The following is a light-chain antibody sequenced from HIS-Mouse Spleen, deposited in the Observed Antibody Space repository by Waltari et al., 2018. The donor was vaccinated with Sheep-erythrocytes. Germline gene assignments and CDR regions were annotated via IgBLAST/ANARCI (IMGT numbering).Light chain of an antibody. CDR2: EGS. Sequence: QSALTQPASVSGSPGQSITISCTGTSNDVGSYNLVSWYQQHPGKAHKLMIYEGSKRPSGVSNRFSGSKSGNTASLTISGLQAEDEADYYCCSYAGSSTPWVFGGGTKLTVL. V-gene: IGLV2-23*01. J-gene: IGLJ3*02. CDR1: SNDVGSYNL. CDR3: CSYAGSSTPWV.